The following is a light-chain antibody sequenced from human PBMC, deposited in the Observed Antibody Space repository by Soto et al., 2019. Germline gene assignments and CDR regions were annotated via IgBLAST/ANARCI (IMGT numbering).Light chain of an antibody. Sequence: DIPLTQSPSSLSASVGETVTVTCQASQDISVYLNWYQEKPGKAPTLLIYDASNLKTGVPSRFSGLGSWTHFTLTISNLQPEDIATYFCQHYDDVLVTFGGGTKVEI. CDR2: DAS. J-gene: IGKJ4*01. CDR3: QHYDDVLVT. CDR1: QDISVY. V-gene: IGKV1-33*01.